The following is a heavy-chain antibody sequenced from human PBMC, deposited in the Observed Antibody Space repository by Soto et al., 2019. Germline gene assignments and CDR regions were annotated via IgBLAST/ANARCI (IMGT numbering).Heavy chain of an antibody. V-gene: IGHV4-34*01. CDR2: INHSGST. D-gene: IGHD2-15*01. CDR1: GGSFSGYY. Sequence: QVQLQQWGAGLLKPSETLSLTCAVYGGSFSGYYWSWIRQPPGKGLEWIGEINHSGSTNYNPSLKSRVTISVDTSKNQFSLKMSSVTAADTAVYYCARGRLSGGIGRCSGGSCYHLDYWGQGTLVTVSS. J-gene: IGHJ4*02. CDR3: ARGRLSGGIGRCSGGSCYHLDY.